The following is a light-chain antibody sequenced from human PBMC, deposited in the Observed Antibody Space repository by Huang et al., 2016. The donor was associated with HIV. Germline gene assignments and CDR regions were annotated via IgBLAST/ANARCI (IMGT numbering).Light chain of an antibody. CDR3: QQYYSTRYT. Sequence: DIQMTQSPSSLSASVGDIVTITCRASQGLSNSLAWYQQKPGKAPNLLVFDASKLQSGVPSRFSGSGSGTDYTLTISSLQPEDFASYYCQQYYSTRYTFGQGTKLEIK. CDR2: DAS. V-gene: IGKV1-NL1*01. J-gene: IGKJ2*01. CDR1: QGLSNS.